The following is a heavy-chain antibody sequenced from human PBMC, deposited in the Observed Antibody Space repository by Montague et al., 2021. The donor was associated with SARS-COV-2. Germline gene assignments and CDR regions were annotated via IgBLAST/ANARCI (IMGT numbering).Heavy chain of an antibody. J-gene: IGHJ4*02. Sequence: SETLSLTCTVSCGSVRSSNDYWGWIRQPPGKELEWIGNIYYSGTTYYNPSLQSRGTISVDTSNNHLSLKLSSVTAADTAVYFCARGMIRGVTTPVDYWGQGSQVTVSS. CDR1: CGSVRSSNDY. CDR2: IYYSGTT. D-gene: IGHD3-10*01. V-gene: IGHV4-39*02. CDR3: ARGMIRGVTTPVDY.